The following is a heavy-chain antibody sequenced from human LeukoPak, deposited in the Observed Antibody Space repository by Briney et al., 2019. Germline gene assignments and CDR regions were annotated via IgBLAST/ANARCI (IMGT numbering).Heavy chain of an antibody. CDR1: GFTFSSYS. V-gene: IGHV3-48*02. Sequence: GGSPRLSCAASGFTFSSYSMNWVRQAPGKGLEWVSYISSSSSTIYYADSVKGRFTISRDNAKNSLYLQMNSLRDEDTAVYYCARDDYDSSGYYKALVWGQGTMVTVSS. CDR3: ARDDYDSSGYYKALV. CDR2: ISSSSSTI. J-gene: IGHJ3*01. D-gene: IGHD3-22*01.